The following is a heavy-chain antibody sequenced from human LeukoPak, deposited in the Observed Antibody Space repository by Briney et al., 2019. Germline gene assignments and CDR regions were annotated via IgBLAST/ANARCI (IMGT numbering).Heavy chain of an antibody. D-gene: IGHD3-22*01. Sequence: GGCLRLSCAASGFTFDDYAMHWVRQAPGKALEWVSGINWNSGSIDYADSVKGRFTISRDNAKNSLYLQMNSLRAEDMALYYCAKGTRYYDSSGYDYWGQGTLVTVSS. CDR1: GFTFDDYA. CDR3: AKGTRYYDSSGYDY. CDR2: INWNSGSI. J-gene: IGHJ4*02. V-gene: IGHV3-9*03.